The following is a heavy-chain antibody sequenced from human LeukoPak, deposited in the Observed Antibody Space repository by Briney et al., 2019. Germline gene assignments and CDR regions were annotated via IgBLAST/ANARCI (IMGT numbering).Heavy chain of an antibody. D-gene: IGHD6-6*01. CDR2: ISAYNANT. Sequence: ASVKVSCKASGYTFSNYGISWVRQAPGQGLEWMGWISAYNANTNYAQKLQGRVTMTTDTSTSTAYMELRSLRSDDTAVYYCARYTGQLDAFDIWGQGTLVTVSS. CDR1: GYTFSNYG. J-gene: IGHJ3*02. V-gene: IGHV1-18*01. CDR3: ARYTGQLDAFDI.